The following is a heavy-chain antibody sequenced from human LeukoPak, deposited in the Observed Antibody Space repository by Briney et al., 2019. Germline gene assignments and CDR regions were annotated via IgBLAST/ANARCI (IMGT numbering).Heavy chain of an antibody. CDR3: YSMIVVEIRVINDY. V-gene: IGHV3-64*01. CDR1: GFTFSSYA. Sequence: QPGGSLRLSCAASGFTFSSYAMYWVRQAPGKGLEYVSAISTNGGSTYYANSVKGRFTISRDNSKNTLYLQMNSLRAEDTAVYYCYSMIVVEIRVINDYWGQGTLVTVSS. CDR2: ISTNGGST. D-gene: IGHD3-22*01. J-gene: IGHJ4*02.